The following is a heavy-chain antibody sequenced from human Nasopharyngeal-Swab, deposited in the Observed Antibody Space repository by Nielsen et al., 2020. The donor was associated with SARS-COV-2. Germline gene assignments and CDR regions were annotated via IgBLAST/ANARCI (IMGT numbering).Heavy chain of an antibody. CDR3: AREHSNTIAAPDAFDI. Sequence: SETLSLTCTVSGGSISSYYWSWIRQPPGKGLEWIGYIYYSGSTNYNPSLKSRVTISVDTSKNQFSLKLSSVTAADTAVYYRAREHSNTIAAPDAFDIWGQGTMVTVSS. CDR2: IYYSGST. V-gene: IGHV4-59*01. D-gene: IGHD6-13*01. J-gene: IGHJ3*02. CDR1: GGSISSYY.